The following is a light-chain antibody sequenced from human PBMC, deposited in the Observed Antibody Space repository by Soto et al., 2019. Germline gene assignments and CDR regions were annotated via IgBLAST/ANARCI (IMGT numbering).Light chain of an antibody. J-gene: IGKJ1*01. CDR1: QTISSW. V-gene: IGKV1-5*03. CDR3: QHYNSYSEA. Sequence: IQMTQSPSTLSGSVGDRVTITCRASQTISSWFAWYQQKPGKAPKLLIYKASTLKSGVPSRFSGSGSGTEFTLTISSLQPDDFATYYCQHYNSYSEAFGQGTKVDIK. CDR2: KAS.